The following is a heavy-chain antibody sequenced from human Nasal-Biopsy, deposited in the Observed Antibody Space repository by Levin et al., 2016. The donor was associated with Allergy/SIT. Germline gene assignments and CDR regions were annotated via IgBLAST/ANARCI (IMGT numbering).Heavy chain of an antibody. D-gene: IGHD3-3*01. CDR1: GFTFSSYG. CDR2: ISYDGTNK. CDR3: AKAGVVRRMNDVPFDY. Sequence: GGSLRLSCAASGFTFSSYGIHWVRQAPGKGLEWVAVISYDGTNKFYADSVKGQFTISRDNSKNILYLQMNSLRAEDTAVYYCAKAGVVRRMNDVPFDYWGQGTLVTVSS. J-gene: IGHJ4*02. V-gene: IGHV3-30*18.